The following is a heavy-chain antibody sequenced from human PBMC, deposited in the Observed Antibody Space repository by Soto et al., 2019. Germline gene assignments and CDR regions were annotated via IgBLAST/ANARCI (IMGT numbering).Heavy chain of an antibody. V-gene: IGHV4-39*01. CDR1: GGSIRSYC. CDR3: GRLEGLAKISYYFDY. Sequence: SETLSLTCTVSGGSIRSYCWTWVRQPPGKGLEWIGSVYYSGSTYYNPSLESRVTISVDKSKNQFSLKLMSLSAADTAVYYCGRLEGLAKISYYFDYWGQGALVPVSS. J-gene: IGHJ4*02. CDR2: VYYSGST. D-gene: IGHD3-9*01.